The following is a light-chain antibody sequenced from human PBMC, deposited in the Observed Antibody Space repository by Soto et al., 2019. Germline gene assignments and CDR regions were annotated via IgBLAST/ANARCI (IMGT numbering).Light chain of an antibody. J-gene: IGKJ1*01. CDR3: HQYGSSPVT. CDR1: QSVSSSY. Sequence: EIVLTQSPGTLSLSPGERATLSCRASQSVSSSYLAWYQQKPGQAPRLLIYGASSRATGIPDRCSGSGSGTDFTLTISRREPEDFAVYYCHQYGSSPVTFGQGTKVDIK. V-gene: IGKV3-20*01. CDR2: GAS.